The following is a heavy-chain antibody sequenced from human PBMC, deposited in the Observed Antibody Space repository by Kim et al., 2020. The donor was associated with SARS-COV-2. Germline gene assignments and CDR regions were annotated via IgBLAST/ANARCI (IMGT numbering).Heavy chain of an antibody. Sequence: GGSLRLSCAASGFTFGNYAMNWVRQAPGKGLEWVSSIRGSGANPDYADSVKGRFTISRDNSKNTLYLQMNSLTGDDTAVYYCAKCLYGDGSDAFDIWGLGTRVSVSS. CDR1: GFTFGNYA. CDR3: AKCLYGDGSDAFDI. J-gene: IGHJ3*02. CDR2: IRGSGANP. D-gene: IGHD2-2*02. V-gene: IGHV3-23*01.